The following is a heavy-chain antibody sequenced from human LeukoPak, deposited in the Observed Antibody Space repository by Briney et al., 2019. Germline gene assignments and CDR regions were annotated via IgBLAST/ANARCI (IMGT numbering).Heavy chain of an antibody. Sequence: SETLSLTCTVSGVSISSHYWNWVRQSPGQGLEWIGYSGGSNPSLKGRVSISEDTSKNQLSLNLISVTAADTAVYYCAKVSTVGRGSLDYWGQGILVTVSS. CDR2: SGGS. CDR3: AKVSTVGRGSLDY. D-gene: IGHD3-10*01. J-gene: IGHJ4*02. V-gene: IGHV4-59*11. CDR1: GVSISSHY.